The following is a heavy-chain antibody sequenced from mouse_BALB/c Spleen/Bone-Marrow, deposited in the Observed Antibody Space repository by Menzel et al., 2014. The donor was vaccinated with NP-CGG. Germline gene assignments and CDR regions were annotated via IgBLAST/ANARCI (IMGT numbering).Heavy chain of an antibody. Sequence: QVQLKDSGPGLVAPSQSLSITCTVSGFSLTSYGVHWVRQPPGKGLEWPGVIWAGGSTNYNSALMSRLSISKDNSKSQIFLKMNSLQTDDTAMYYCARDREYGYYYAMDYWGQGTSVTVSS. J-gene: IGHJ4*01. CDR1: GFSLTSYG. CDR3: ARDREYGYYYAMDY. V-gene: IGHV2-9*02. CDR2: IWAGGST. D-gene: IGHD2-2*01.